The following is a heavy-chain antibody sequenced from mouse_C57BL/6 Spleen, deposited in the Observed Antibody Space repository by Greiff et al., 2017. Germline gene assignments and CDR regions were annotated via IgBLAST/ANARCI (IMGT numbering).Heavy chain of an antibody. J-gene: IGHJ2*01. CDR3: TRGEIDDGYYFDY. CDR2: IDPETGGT. Sequence: QVQLQQSGAELVRPGASVTLSCKASGYTFTDYEMHWVKQTPVHGLEWIGAIDPETGGTAYNQKFKGKAILTADKSSSTAYMELRSLTSEDSAVYYCTRGEIDDGYYFDYWGQGTTLTVSS. D-gene: IGHD2-3*01. CDR1: GYTFTDYE. V-gene: IGHV1-15*01.